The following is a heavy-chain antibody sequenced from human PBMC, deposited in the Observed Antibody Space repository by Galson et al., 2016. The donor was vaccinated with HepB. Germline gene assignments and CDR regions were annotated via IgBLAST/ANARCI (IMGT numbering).Heavy chain of an antibody. CDR1: GFTFSYYS. Sequence: SLRLSCAASGFTFSYYSMNWVRQAPGKGLEWVSSISSSSSDIYYADSAKGRFTISRDNAKNSLYLQMNSLRAEDTAVYYCARDLIAAAGRTFYYYYYYMDVWGKGTPVTVS. D-gene: IGHD6-13*01. V-gene: IGHV3-21*01. CDR3: ARDLIAAAGRTFYYYYYYMDV. CDR2: ISSSSSDI. J-gene: IGHJ6*03.